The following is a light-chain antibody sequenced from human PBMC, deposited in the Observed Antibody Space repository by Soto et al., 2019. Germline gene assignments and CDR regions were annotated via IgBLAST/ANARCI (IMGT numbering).Light chain of an antibody. CDR1: QSVRRY. CDR3: QQRYNFLT. CDR2: DAS. J-gene: IGKJ4*01. Sequence: EIALTQSPGTLSLSPGERATLSCRASQSVRRYLAWYQQKPGQAPRLLIYDASHRATGIPARFSGSESGTDFTLTISSLEPEDVAVYYWQQRYNFLTFGGGTTVEI. V-gene: IGKV3-11*01.